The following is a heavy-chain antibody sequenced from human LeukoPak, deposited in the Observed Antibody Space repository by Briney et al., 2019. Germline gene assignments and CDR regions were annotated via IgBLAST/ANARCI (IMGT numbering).Heavy chain of an antibody. CDR1: GFTFSSYS. CDR3: ARGDLESTVTTFGY. V-gene: IGHV3-21*01. Sequence: GGSLRLSCAASGFTFSSYSMNWVRQAPGKGLEWVSSISSSSSYMHSADSVKGRFTISRDNAKNSLYLEMNNLKAEDTAVYYCARGDLESTVTTFGYWGQGTLVTVSS. D-gene: IGHD4-17*01. J-gene: IGHJ4*02. CDR2: ISSSSSYM.